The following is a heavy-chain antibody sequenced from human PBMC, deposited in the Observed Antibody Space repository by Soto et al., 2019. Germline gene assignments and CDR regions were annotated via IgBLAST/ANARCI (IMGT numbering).Heavy chain of an antibody. D-gene: IGHD1-20*01. CDR1: GFTFSSYW. CDR3: ARDRYRYYYGMDV. Sequence: GGSLRLSCAASGFTFSSYWMSWVRQAPGKGLEWVANIKQDGSEKYYVDSVKGRFTISRDNAKNSLYLQMNSLRAEDTAVYYCARDRYRYYYGMDVWGQGTTVTVLL. V-gene: IGHV3-7*03. J-gene: IGHJ6*02. CDR2: IKQDGSEK.